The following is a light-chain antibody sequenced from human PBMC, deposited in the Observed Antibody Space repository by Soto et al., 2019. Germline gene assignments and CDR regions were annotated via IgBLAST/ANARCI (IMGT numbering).Light chain of an antibody. CDR3: SSYTRSRTVL. Sequence: QSALTQPASVSGSPGQSITISCTGTSSDVGAYNYVSWYQQHPDKVPKLMIHDVSNRPSGVSNRFSGSKSGNTASLTISGLQAEDEADYYCSSYTRSRTVLFGGGTKLTV. CDR2: DVS. V-gene: IGLV2-14*03. CDR1: SSDVGAYNY. J-gene: IGLJ2*01.